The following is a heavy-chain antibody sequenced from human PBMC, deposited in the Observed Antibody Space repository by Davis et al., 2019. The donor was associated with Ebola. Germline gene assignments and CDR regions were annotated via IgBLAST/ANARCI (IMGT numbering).Heavy chain of an antibody. D-gene: IGHD6-13*01. Sequence: GGSLRLSCAASGFTFSGSAMHWVRQASGKGLEWVGRIRSKANSYATAYAASVKGRFTISRDDSKNTAYLQMNSLKTEDTAVYYCARDGGYSSRWGWFDPWGQGTLVTVSS. CDR2: IRSKANSYAT. CDR3: ARDGGYSSRWGWFDP. CDR1: GFTFSGSA. J-gene: IGHJ5*02. V-gene: IGHV3-73*01.